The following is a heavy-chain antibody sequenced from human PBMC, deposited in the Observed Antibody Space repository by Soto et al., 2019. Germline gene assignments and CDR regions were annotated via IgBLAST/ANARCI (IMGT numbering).Heavy chain of an antibody. CDR2: INAHSGGT. CDR1: GFSFTGYY. CDR3: AKDLTRQLAYWLDP. D-gene: IGHD6-6*01. V-gene: IGHV1-2*02. J-gene: IGHJ5*02. Sequence: ASVKVSCKASGFSFTGYYIHWLRQAPGQGLVWMRWINAHSGGTEYAQKFQGRVTLTRDTSIATAYQTLTSLTSDDTALYYCAKDLTRQLAYWLDPWGQGTQVTVSS.